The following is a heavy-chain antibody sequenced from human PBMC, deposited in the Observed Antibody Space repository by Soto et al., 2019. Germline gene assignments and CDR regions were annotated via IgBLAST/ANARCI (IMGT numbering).Heavy chain of an antibody. J-gene: IGHJ6*02. CDR1: GFTFSSYS. CDR3: ARADSGYAHGYYYYGMDV. V-gene: IGHV3-48*01. CDR2: ISSSSSTI. D-gene: IGHD5-12*01. Sequence: LRLSCAASGFTFSSYSMNWVLQAPGKGLEWVSYISSSSSTIYYADSVKGRFTISRDNAKNSLYLQMNSLRAEDTAVYYCARADSGYAHGYYYYGMDVWGQGTTVTVSS.